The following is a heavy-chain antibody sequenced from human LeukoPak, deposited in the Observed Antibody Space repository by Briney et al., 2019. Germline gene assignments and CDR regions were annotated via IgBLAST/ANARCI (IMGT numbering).Heavy chain of an antibody. CDR2: IYDSGST. D-gene: IGHD3-22*01. J-gene: IGHJ4*02. CDR1: GGSISSSYY. CDR3: ARQSISGSSLSYFDY. V-gene: IGHV4-61*01. Sequence: SETLSLTCAVSGGSISSSYYWSWIRQPPGKGLEWIGNIYDSGSTNYNPSLKSRLTISVDTSKNQCSLKLSSATAADTAVYYCARQSISGSSLSYFDYWGQGTLVNVSS.